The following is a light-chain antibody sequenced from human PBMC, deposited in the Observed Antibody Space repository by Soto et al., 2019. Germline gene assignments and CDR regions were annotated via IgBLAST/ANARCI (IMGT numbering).Light chain of an antibody. V-gene: IGKV3-20*01. CDR2: GAS. Sequence: VLSHSPGTLSLSAGERATLSCRVIQSVTSNYIAWYKQKPGQAPRLLIYGASSRATGIPDRFSGSGSGTDFTLTISRLEPADFAVYYCQRYGSSRPWTFGQRTAVDI. J-gene: IGKJ1*01. CDR1: QSVTSNY. CDR3: QRYGSSRPWT.